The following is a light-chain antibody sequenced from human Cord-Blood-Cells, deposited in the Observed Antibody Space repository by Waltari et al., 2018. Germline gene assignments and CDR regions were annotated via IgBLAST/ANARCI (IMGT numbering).Light chain of an antibody. J-gene: IGKJ5*01. Sequence: EIVLTQSPATLSLSPGERATLSCRASQSVRSYLAWYQQKPGQAPRLLIYDASNRATGIPARFSGSGSGTDVTLTISSLEPEDFAVYYCQQRSNWITFGQGTRLEIK. V-gene: IGKV3-11*01. CDR3: QQRSNWIT. CDR2: DAS. CDR1: QSVRSY.